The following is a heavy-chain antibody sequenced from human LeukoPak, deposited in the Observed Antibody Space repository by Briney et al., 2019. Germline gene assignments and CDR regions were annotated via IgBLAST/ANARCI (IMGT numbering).Heavy chain of an antibody. D-gene: IGHD6-13*01. Sequence: GRSLRLSCAASGFTFSSYAMHWVRQAPGKGLEWVAVISYDGSNKYYADSVKGRFTISRDNSKNTLYLQMNSLRAEDTAVYYCASPGYSSSGGSFDYWGQGTLVTVYS. CDR2: ISYDGSNK. V-gene: IGHV3-30*01. CDR1: GFTFSSYA. J-gene: IGHJ4*02. CDR3: ASPGYSSSGGSFDY.